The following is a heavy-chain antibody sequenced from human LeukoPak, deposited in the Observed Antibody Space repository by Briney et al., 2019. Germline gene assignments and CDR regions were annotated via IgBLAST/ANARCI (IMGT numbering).Heavy chain of an antibody. V-gene: IGHV7-4-1*02. J-gene: IGHJ4*02. CDR3: AREVGCSSTSCRRPLPLDY. CDR2: INTNTGNP. CDR1: GYTFTSYA. D-gene: IGHD2-2*01. Sequence: ASVKVSCKASGYTFTSYAMNWVRQAPGQGLEWMGWINTNTGNPTYAQGFTGRFVFSLDTSVSTAYLQISSLKAEDTAVYYCAREVGCSSTSCRRPLPLDYWGQGTLVTVSS.